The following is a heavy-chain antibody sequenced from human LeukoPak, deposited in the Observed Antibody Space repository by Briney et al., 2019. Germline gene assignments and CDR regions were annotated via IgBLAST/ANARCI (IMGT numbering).Heavy chain of an antibody. V-gene: IGHV3-74*01. CDR3: ARGSRSRDGYSSAY. D-gene: IGHD5-24*01. J-gene: IGHJ4*02. Sequence: GGSLRLSCAASGFTFSSYWMHWVRQAPGKGLVWVSRINTDGSSTSYADSVEGRFTISRDNAKNTLYLQMNSLRAEDTAVYYCARGSRSRDGYSSAYWGQGTLVTVSS. CDR2: INTDGSST. CDR1: GFTFSSYW.